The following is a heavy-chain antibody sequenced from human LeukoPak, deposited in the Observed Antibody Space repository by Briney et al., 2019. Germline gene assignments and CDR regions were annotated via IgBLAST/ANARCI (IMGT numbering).Heavy chain of an antibody. V-gene: IGHV4-30-4*08. Sequence: SETLSLTCTVSGGSISSGGYYWSWIRQHPGKGLEWIGYIYYSGSTYYNPSLKSRVTISVDTSKNQFSLKLSSVTAADTAMYYCAREVGDEDIIYSDAFDFWGQGTMVTVSS. CDR1: GGSISSGGYY. J-gene: IGHJ3*01. CDR2: IYYSGST. CDR3: AREVGDEDIIYSDAFDF. D-gene: IGHD1-26*01.